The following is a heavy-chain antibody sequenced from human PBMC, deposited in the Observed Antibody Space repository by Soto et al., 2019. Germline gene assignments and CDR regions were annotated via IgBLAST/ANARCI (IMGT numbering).Heavy chain of an antibody. CDR2: ISGSGGST. D-gene: IGHD2-8*01. J-gene: IGHJ2*01. CDR1: GFTFSSYA. Sequence: EVQLLESGGGLVQPGGSLRLSCAASGFTFSSYAMSWVRQAPGKGLEWVSAISGSGGSTYYADSVKGRFTISRDNSKNTLYLQMNSLRAEDTAVYYCAAAGYCTNGVCYYSWYFDLWGRGTLVTVSS. V-gene: IGHV3-23*01. CDR3: AAAGYCTNGVCYYSWYFDL.